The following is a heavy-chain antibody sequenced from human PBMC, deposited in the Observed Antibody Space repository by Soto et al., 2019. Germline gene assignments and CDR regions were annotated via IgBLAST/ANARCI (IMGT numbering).Heavy chain of an antibody. Sequence: SETRSRTWAVSGDSINTDYYWSCIRQPPGKGLEWIGHIYYTGGTFYSPSLKSRLALSVDTSKNQFSLRLSSVTAADTAVYYCARDTASKDYDSHSYYPHFDSWGQGALVTVSS. V-gene: IGHV4-30-4*01. D-gene: IGHD3-22*01. CDR1: GDSINTDYY. CDR2: IYYTGGT. J-gene: IGHJ5*01. CDR3: ARDTASKDYDSHSYYPHFDS.